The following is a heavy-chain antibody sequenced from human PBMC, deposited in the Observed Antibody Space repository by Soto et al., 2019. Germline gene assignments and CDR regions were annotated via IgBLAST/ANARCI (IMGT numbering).Heavy chain of an antibody. CDR1: GGTFSSYA. V-gene: IGHV1-69*06. Sequence: ASVKVSCKASGGTFSSYAISWVRQAPGQGLEWMGGIIPIFGTANYAQKFQGRVTITADKSTSTAYMELSSLRSEDTAVYYCARGIGYCSSTRCYPDFYYYYYGMDVWGQGTTVTVYS. D-gene: IGHD2-2*03. CDR2: IIPIFGTA. J-gene: IGHJ6*02. CDR3: ARGIGYCSSTRCYPDFYYYYYGMDV.